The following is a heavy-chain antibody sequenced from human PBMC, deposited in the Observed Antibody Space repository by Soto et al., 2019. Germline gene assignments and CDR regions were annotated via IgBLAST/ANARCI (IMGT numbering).Heavy chain of an antibody. D-gene: IGHD2-15*01. V-gene: IGHV4-30-4*01. CDR3: ARARGARYFDY. CDR2: IYYSGST. Sequence: SETLSLTCSVSGGSISSGDYYWSWIRQPPGKGLEWIGYIYYSGSTYYNPSLKSRVTISVDTSKNQFSLKLSSVTAADTAVYYCARARGARYFDYWGQGTLVTVSS. CDR1: GGSISSGDYY. J-gene: IGHJ4*02.